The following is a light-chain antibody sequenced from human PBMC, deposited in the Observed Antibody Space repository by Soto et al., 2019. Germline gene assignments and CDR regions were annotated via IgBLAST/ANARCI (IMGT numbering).Light chain of an antibody. J-gene: IGKJ1*01. Sequence: DIEITQSPSTLSASVRDRVTITCRASQTISSWLAWFQQRPGRAPKLLIYKASSLESGVPSKFSGSGSGKEFTLTISTLQPDDFATYYCQHYNSYSEAFGQGTRWIS. CDR2: KAS. V-gene: IGKV1-5*03. CDR3: QHYNSYSEA. CDR1: QTISSW.